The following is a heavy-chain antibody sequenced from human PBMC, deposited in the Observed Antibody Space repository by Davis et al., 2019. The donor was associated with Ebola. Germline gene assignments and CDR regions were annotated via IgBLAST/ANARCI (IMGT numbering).Heavy chain of an antibody. Sequence: GGSLRLSCAASGFTFSTYGMHWVRQAPGKGLEWMAVVWYDGSHKYYADSVKGRFTISRDNSKDTLFLEMDSLRVEDTGIYYCSRDHNYYESSGYPLFDFWGQGTLVSVFS. CDR1: GFTFSTYG. CDR3: SRDHNYYESSGYPLFDF. J-gene: IGHJ4*02. V-gene: IGHV3-33*01. CDR2: VWYDGSHK. D-gene: IGHD3-22*01.